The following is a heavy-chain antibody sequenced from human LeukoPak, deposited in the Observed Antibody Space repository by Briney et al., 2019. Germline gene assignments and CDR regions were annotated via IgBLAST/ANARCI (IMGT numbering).Heavy chain of an antibody. D-gene: IGHD5-12*01. Sequence: PGGSLGLSCAASGFTFSSYAMSWVRQAPGKGLEWVSAISGSGGSTYYADSVKGRFTISRDNSKNTLYLQMNSLRAEDTAAYYCAKGSGYDSGYYFDYWGQGTLVTVSS. J-gene: IGHJ4*02. CDR2: ISGSGGST. CDR3: AKGSGYDSGYYFDY. V-gene: IGHV3-23*01. CDR1: GFTFSSYA.